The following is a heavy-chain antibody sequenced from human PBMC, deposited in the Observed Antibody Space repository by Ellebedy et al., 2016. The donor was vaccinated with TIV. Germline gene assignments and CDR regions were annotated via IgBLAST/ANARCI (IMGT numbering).Heavy chain of an antibody. Sequence: GESLKISCAASGFTFSSFAMTWVRQAPGKGLEWVSTISHTGSRTYYADSVEGRFIISRDNSKKTLYLPMNSLRAEDTAVYYCAKGRGGGSDTSAPRYYFDYWGLGTLVTVSS. CDR1: GFTFSSFA. CDR3: AKGRGGGSDTSAPRYYFDY. V-gene: IGHV3-23*01. CDR2: ISHTGSRT. J-gene: IGHJ4*02. D-gene: IGHD3-22*01.